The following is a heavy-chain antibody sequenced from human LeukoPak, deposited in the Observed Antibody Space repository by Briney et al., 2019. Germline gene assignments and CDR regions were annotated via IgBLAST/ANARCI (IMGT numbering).Heavy chain of an antibody. V-gene: IGHV3-23*01. CDR2: ISGSGGTT. CDR1: EFTFSSYA. D-gene: IGHD6-13*01. J-gene: IGHJ4*02. Sequence: PGRSLRLSRAASEFTFSSYAMSWVRQAPGKGLEWVSAISGSGGTTYYTDSVKGRFTISRDNSKNTLYLQMNSLRAEDTAVYYCAKEFSSSWYYYFDYWGQGTLVTVSS. CDR3: AKEFSSSWYYYFDY.